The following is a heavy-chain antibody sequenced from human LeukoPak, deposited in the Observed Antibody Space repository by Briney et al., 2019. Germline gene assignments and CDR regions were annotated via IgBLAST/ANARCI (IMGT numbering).Heavy chain of an antibody. CDR3: ARGWRRYCSSTSCRTGYYYYYYGMDV. Sequence: PSETLSLTCAVSGGSISSGGYSWSWIRQPPGKGLEWIGYIYHSGSTNYNPSLKSRVTISVDRSKNQFSLKLSSVTAADTAVYYCARGWRRYCSSTSCRTGYYYYYYGMDVWGQGTTVTVSS. D-gene: IGHD2-2*01. V-gene: IGHV4-30-2*01. CDR2: IYHSGST. CDR1: GGSISSGGYS. J-gene: IGHJ6*02.